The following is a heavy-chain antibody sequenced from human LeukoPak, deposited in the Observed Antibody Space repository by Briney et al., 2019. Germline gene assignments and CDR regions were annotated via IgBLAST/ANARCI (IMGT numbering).Heavy chain of an antibody. V-gene: IGHV1-69*13. CDR1: GGTFSSYA. CDR2: IIPIFGTA. J-gene: IGHJ6*04. D-gene: IGHD3-9*01. Sequence: SVKVSCTASGGTFSSYAISWVRQAPGQGLEWMGGIIPIFGTANYAQKFQGRVTITADESTSTAYMELSSLRSEDTAVYYRARAHLGGDYDILTGPYSPAGDYGMDVWGKGTTVTVSS. CDR3: ARAHLGGDYDILTGPYSPAGDYGMDV.